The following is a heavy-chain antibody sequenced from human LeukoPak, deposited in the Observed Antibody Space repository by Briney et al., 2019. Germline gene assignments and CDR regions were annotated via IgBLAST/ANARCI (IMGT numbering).Heavy chain of an antibody. Sequence: PGGSLRLSCAASGFTFSGSAMHWVRHASGKGLEWVGRIRSKTNSYATAYAASVKGRFTISRDDSKNTAYLQMNSLKTEDTAVYYCTRTYSGSYYDHWGQGTLVTVSS. CDR2: IRSKTNSYAT. D-gene: IGHD1-26*01. V-gene: IGHV3-73*01. J-gene: IGHJ4*02. CDR3: TRTYSGSYYDH. CDR1: GFTFSGSA.